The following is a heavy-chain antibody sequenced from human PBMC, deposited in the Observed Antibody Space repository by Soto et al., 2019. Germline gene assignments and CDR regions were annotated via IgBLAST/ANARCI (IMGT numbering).Heavy chain of an antibody. V-gene: IGHV3-23*01. J-gene: IGHJ5*02. Sequence: GGSLRLSCAASGFTFSSYAMSWVRQAPGKGLAWVSSISGSGGSAYYADSVKGQVTISADKSISTAYLQWSSLKASDTAMYYCARLGYCSSTSCDLNWFDPWGQGTLVTVSS. CDR1: GFTFSSYA. CDR2: ISGSGGSA. CDR3: ARLGYCSSTSCDLNWFDP. D-gene: IGHD2-2*01.